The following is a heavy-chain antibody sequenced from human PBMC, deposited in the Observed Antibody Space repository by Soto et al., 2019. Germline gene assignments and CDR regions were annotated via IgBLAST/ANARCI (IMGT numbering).Heavy chain of an antibody. Sequence: ASVKVSCKASGYTFTSYDINWVRQATGQGLEWMGWMNPNSGNTGYAQKFQGRVTMTRNTSISTAYMELSSLRSEDTAVYYCARWLETDIVVVPAAMGFDYWGQGTLVTVSS. V-gene: IGHV1-8*01. CDR3: ARWLETDIVVVPAAMGFDY. J-gene: IGHJ4*02. CDR2: MNPNSGNT. D-gene: IGHD2-2*01. CDR1: GYTFTSYD.